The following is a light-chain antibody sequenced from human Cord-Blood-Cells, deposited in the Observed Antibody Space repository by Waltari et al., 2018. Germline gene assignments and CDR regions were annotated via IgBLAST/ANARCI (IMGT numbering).Light chain of an antibody. CDR3: QQANSFPYT. Sequence: DIQTTQSPSVVSASVGDRVDITCRASQGISSWLAWDQQKPGKAPKLLIYAASSLQSGVPSRFSGSGSGTDFTLTISSLQPEDFATDYCQQANSFPYTFGQGTKLEIK. CDR1: QGISSW. V-gene: IGKV1-12*01. J-gene: IGKJ2*01. CDR2: AAS.